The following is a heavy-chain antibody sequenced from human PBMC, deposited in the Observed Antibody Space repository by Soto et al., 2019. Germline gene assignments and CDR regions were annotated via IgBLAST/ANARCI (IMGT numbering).Heavy chain of an antibody. CDR1: GFTFSSYA. CDR3: ARSRTVRGVPDY. V-gene: IGHV3-23*01. J-gene: IGHJ4*02. D-gene: IGHD3-10*01. CDR2: ISGSGGST. Sequence: GGSLRLSCAASGFTFSSYAMSWVRQAPGKGLEWVSAISGSGGSTYYADSVKGRFTISRDNSKNTLYLQMNSLRAEDTAVYYCARSRTVRGVPDYWGQGTLVTVSS.